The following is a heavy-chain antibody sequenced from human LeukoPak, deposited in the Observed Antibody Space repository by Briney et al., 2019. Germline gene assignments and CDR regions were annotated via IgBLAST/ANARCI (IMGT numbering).Heavy chain of an antibody. CDR1: GFTFSSYS. D-gene: IGHD2-15*01. CDR3: ARWWGFYMDV. CDR2: INWNGGRT. V-gene: IGHV3-20*04. J-gene: IGHJ6*03. Sequence: GGSLRLSCAASGFTFSSYSMNWVRQAPGKGLEWVSGINWNGGRTGYADSVKGRFTMSRDNAKNSLYLQMNSLTAEDTALYYCARWWGFYMDVWGKGTTVTVSS.